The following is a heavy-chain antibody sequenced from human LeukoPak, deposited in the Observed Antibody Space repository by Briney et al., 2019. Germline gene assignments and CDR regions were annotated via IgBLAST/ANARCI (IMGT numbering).Heavy chain of an antibody. V-gene: IGHV3-23*01. J-gene: IGHJ4*02. CDR2: ITSSGFST. CDR3: AKHGSGSYLYYFDY. Sequence: PGGSLRLSCAASGFTFSTYAMSWVRQAPGKGPEWVSGITSSGFSTYYADSVKGRLTISRDNSKNMLYLQMNSLRAEDTAVYFCAKHGSGSYLYYFDYWGQGTLVTVSS. CDR1: GFTFSTYA. D-gene: IGHD3-10*01.